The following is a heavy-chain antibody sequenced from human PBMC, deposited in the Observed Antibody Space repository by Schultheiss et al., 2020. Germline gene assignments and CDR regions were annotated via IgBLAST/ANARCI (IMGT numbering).Heavy chain of an antibody. J-gene: IGHJ4*02. V-gene: IGHV1-2*06. CDR1: GYTFTGYY. CDR3: AALRFLDWLIIDS. Sequence: ASVKVSCKASGYTFTGYYMHWVRQAPGQGLEWMGRINPNSGGTNYAQKFQGRVTLTRDTSISTAYMELSRLRSDDTAVYYCAALRFLDWLIIDSWGPGTLVNVSS. D-gene: IGHD3-3*01. CDR2: INPNSGGT.